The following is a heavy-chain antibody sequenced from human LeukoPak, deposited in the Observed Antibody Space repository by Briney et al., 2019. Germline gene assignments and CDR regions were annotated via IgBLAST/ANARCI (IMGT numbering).Heavy chain of an antibody. CDR2: IKEDGSEK. Sequence: GGSLRLSCAGSGFTFSDFWMNWVRQAPGKGLEWVANIKEDGSEKYYVDSVKGRFTISRDNSKKTLYLQMNNLRVDDTAVYYCARRDFDYGGAETCRHNYMDVWGKGTTVTVSS. D-gene: IGHD3-9*01. V-gene: IGHV3-7*01. CDR3: ARRDFDYGGAETCRHNYMDV. J-gene: IGHJ6*03. CDR1: GFTFSDFW.